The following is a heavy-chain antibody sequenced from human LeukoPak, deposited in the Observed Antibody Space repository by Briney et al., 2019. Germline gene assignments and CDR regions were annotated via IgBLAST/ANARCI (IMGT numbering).Heavy chain of an antibody. Sequence: PSGTLSLTCAVYGGSFSGYYWSWIRQPPGKGLEWIGEINHSGSTNYNPSLKSRVTISVDTSKNQFSLKLSSATAADTAVYYCARGILLRPWGQGTLVTVSS. D-gene: IGHD3-16*01. J-gene: IGHJ5*02. CDR3: ARGILLRP. V-gene: IGHV4-34*01. CDR1: GGSFSGYY. CDR2: INHSGST.